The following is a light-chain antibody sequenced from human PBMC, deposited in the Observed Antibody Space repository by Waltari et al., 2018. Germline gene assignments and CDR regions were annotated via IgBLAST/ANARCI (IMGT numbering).Light chain of an antibody. CDR1: SCNIGFYKL. J-gene: IGLJ1*01. V-gene: IGLV2-23*02. CDR2: EVT. CDR3: FSYAGTSSGV. Sequence: QSPLTQPASVSGSPGQSITISCTGTSCNIGFYKLVSWYQQYPGKAPKVMIYEVTKRPSGVSNRFSGSKSGNTASLTISGLQAEDEADYYCFSYAGTSSGVFGTGTKVTVL.